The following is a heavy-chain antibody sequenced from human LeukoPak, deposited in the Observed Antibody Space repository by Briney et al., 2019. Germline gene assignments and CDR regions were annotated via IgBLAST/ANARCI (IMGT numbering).Heavy chain of an antibody. CDR2: ISNDGRDK. V-gene: IGHV3-30*04. CDR3: ARDVHAPADYYFDY. Sequence: GGSLRLSCAASGFTFSSYAMHWVRRAPGKGLEWVAVISNDGRDKHNADSVKGRFTISRDNSKNTLYVQMNSLRAEDTAVCYCARDVHAPADYYFDYWGQGTPVTVSS. CDR1: GFTFSSYA. D-gene: IGHD2-2*01. J-gene: IGHJ4*02.